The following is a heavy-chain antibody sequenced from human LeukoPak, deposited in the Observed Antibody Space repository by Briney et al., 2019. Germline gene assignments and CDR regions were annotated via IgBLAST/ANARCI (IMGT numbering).Heavy chain of an antibody. CDR3: ARGYSSSTSCYMDV. Sequence: ASVKVSCKASGHTSTTYAIHWVRQAPGQGLEWMGWINAGNGNIKYSQKFQGRVTITGDTSAGTAYMELSSLRSEDTAVYYCARGYSSSTSCYMDVWGQGTTVT. CDR2: INAGNGNI. V-gene: IGHV1-3*01. J-gene: IGHJ6*02. CDR1: GHTSTTYA. D-gene: IGHD2-2*01.